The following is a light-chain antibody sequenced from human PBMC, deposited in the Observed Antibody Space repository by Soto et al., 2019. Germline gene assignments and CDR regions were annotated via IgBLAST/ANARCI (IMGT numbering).Light chain of an antibody. Sequence: QSVLTQAASASGSPGQSITISCTGTSSDVGAYNYVSWYQQHPGKAPKLMISEVSNRPSGVSNRFSGSKSGNTASLTISGLQAEDEADYYCASHTSSSTWVFGGGTKLTVL. CDR2: EVS. J-gene: IGLJ3*02. V-gene: IGLV2-14*01. CDR1: SSDVGAYNY. CDR3: ASHTSSSTWV.